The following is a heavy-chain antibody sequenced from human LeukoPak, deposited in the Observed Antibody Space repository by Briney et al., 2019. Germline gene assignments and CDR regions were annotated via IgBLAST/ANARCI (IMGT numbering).Heavy chain of an antibody. D-gene: IGHD3-3*01. Sequence: SETLSLTCTVSGGSISSYYWSWIRQPPGKGLEWIGYIYYSGSTNYDPSLKSRVTISVDTSKNQFSLKLSSVTAADTAVYYCARVWSGYYHYYYYMDVWGKGTTVTVSS. V-gene: IGHV4-59*01. CDR1: GGSISSYY. CDR2: IYYSGST. J-gene: IGHJ6*03. CDR3: ARVWSGYYHYYYYMDV.